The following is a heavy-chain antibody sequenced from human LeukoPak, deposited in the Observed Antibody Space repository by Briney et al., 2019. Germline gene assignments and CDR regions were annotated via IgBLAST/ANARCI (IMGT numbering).Heavy chain of an antibody. CDR3: AREVGYSYGRGPYFDY. Sequence: GAPVKVSCKASGGTFSSYAISWVRQAPGQGLEWMGRIIPILGIANYAQKFQGRVTITADKSTSTAYMELSSLRSEDTAVYYCAREVGYSYGRGPYFDYWGQGTLVTVSS. J-gene: IGHJ4*02. D-gene: IGHD5-18*01. CDR2: IIPILGIA. V-gene: IGHV1-69*04. CDR1: GGTFSSYA.